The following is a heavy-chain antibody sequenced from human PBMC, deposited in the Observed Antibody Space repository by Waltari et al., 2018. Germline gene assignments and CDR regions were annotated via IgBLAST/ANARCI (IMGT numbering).Heavy chain of an antibody. V-gene: IGHV3-7*03. CDR3: SRSLDA. J-gene: IGHJ6*02. Sequence: EAQVVESGGGLGQPGGSLLLSCTASGFPFSNAWMDWVRQAPGKGLEGVANIKPDGTEKYSVDSVKGRFTISRDNAKNSVYLQMNSLRAEDTAVYYCSRSLDAWGQGTTVTVSS. CDR1: GFPFSNAW. CDR2: IKPDGTEK.